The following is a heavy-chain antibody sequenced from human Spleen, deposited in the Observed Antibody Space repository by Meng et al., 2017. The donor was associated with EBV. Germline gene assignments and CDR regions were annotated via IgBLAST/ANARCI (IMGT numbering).Heavy chain of an antibody. CDR2: TNENGRIT. CDR1: GVTFSRYW. CDR3: SRDLAGADDD. Sequence: VQLGESGGALVQPVGSLRLSCAGSGVTFSRYWMHWVRQAPGKGLLWVSRTNENGRITDYADSVKGRFTISRDNTKNTLYLQMNSLRVEDTAVYFCSRDLAGADDDWGQGTLVTVFS. V-gene: IGHV3-74*01. J-gene: IGHJ4*02.